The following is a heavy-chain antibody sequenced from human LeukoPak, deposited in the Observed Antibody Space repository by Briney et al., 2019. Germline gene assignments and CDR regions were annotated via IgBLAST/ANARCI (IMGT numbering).Heavy chain of an antibody. J-gene: IGHJ5*02. CDR3: ARHGGQNWFDP. D-gene: IGHD3-16*01. V-gene: IGHV5-51*01. Sequence: GESLKISCKGSGYTFGIYWVAWVRQMPGKGLEWMGVIYPGDSDTRYSPSFEGQVTFSADKSIDTAYLHWNSLKASDTAMYYCARHGGQNWFDPWGQGTLVTVSS. CDR2: IYPGDSDT. CDR1: GYTFGIYW.